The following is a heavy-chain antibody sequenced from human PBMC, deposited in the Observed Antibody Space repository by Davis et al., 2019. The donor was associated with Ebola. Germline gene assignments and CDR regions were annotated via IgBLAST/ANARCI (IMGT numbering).Heavy chain of an antibody. CDR1: GFTFSNYA. CDR2: ISGSSRNK. Sequence: GESLKISCAASGFTFSNYAMSWVRQAPGKGLEWVSGISGSSRNKSYADSVQGRFTISRDNSKNTLYLQMSGLRAADTALYYCAKESDYTRPFDYWGQGTLVTVSS. V-gene: IGHV3-23*01. J-gene: IGHJ4*02. CDR3: AKESDYTRPFDY. D-gene: IGHD4-11*01.